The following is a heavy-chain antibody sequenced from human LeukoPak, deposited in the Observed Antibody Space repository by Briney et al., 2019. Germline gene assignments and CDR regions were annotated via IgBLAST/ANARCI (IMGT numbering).Heavy chain of an antibody. Sequence: GGSLRLSCAASGFTFSSYSMNWVRQAPGKGLEWVSTINGNGGTTYYADSVKGRFTISRDNAKNSLYLQMNSLRAEDTAVYYCARYCSGGSCYDYYYYYYMDVWGKGTTVTVSS. V-gene: IGHV3-21*01. CDR3: ARYCSGGSCYDYYYYYYMDV. CDR2: INGNGGTT. J-gene: IGHJ6*03. CDR1: GFTFSSYS. D-gene: IGHD2-15*01.